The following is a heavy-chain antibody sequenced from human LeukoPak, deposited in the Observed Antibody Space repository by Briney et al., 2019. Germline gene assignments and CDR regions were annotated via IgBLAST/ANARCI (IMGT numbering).Heavy chain of an antibody. CDR3: ARGVPGIAAAGTPRLRRNWFDP. CDR1: GYTFSDYY. V-gene: IGHV1-2*02. D-gene: IGHD6-13*01. CDR2: INPNSGGT. Sequence: GASVKVSCKASGYTFSDYYMHWVRQAPGQGLEWMGWINPNSGGTNYGQKFQGRVTMTRDTSINTGYMELSRLRSDDTAVYYCARGVPGIAAAGTPRLRRNWFDPWGQGTLVTVSS. J-gene: IGHJ5*02.